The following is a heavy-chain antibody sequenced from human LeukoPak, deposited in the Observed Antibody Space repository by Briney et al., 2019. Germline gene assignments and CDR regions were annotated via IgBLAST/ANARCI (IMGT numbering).Heavy chain of an antibody. CDR1: GGSISSYY. Sequence: PSDTLSLTCTVSGGSISSYYWSWIRQPPGKGLEWIGYIYYSGSTKYNPSFKSRVTISVDTSKNQFSLKLISVTAADTAVYYCATVVRDDILTGYYIDHWGQGTLVTVSS. V-gene: IGHV4-59*07. CDR3: ATVVRDDILTGYYIDH. CDR2: IYYSGST. D-gene: IGHD3-9*01. J-gene: IGHJ4*02.